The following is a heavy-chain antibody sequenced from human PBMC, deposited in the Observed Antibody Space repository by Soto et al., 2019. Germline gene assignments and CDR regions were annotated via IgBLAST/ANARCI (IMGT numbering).Heavy chain of an antibody. D-gene: IGHD6-13*01. Sequence: GGSLRLSCSASGFTFSSYAMHWVRQAPGKGLEFVSAISSNGGSTYYADSVKGRFTISRDNSKNTLYLQMNSLKAEDTAVYYCAKDCSSCPVDWGQGTLVTVSS. J-gene: IGHJ4*02. V-gene: IGHV3-64*04. CDR1: GFTFSSYA. CDR3: AKDCSSCPVD. CDR2: ISSNGGST.